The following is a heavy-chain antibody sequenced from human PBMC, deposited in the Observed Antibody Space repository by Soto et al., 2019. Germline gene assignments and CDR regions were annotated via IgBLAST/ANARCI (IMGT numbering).Heavy chain of an antibody. CDR3: ARGLYYYDSSGYYSP. CDR1: GGTFSSYA. J-gene: IGHJ5*02. CDR2: IIPIFGTA. D-gene: IGHD3-22*01. Sequence: ASVKVSCKASGGTFSSYAISWVRQAPGQGLEWMGGIIPIFGTANYAQKFQGRVTITADESTSTAYMELNSLRAEDTAVYYCARGLYYYDSSGYYSPWGQGTLVTVS. V-gene: IGHV1-69*13.